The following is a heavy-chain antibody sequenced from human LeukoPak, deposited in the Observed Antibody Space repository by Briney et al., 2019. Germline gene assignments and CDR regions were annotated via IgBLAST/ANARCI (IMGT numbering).Heavy chain of an antibody. CDR3: ARAGPPAFDP. CDR2: ISYSGSTT. Sequence: PGGSLRLSCAASGFTFTNFEMNWVRQAPGKGLEWVSYISYSGSTTFYADSVKGRFTISRDNAKNSLYLRMNSLRAEDTSVYYCARAGPPAFDPWGQGTLVTVSS. V-gene: IGHV3-48*03. J-gene: IGHJ5*02. CDR1: GFTFTNFE.